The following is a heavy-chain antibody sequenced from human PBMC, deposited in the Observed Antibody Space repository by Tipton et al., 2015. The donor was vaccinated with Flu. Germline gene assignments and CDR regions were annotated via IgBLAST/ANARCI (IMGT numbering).Heavy chain of an antibody. CDR2: IYTSGSS. CDR1: GASISSAAYY. D-gene: IGHD6-19*01. CDR3: ARSSRGWYRAMFD. J-gene: IGHJ4*02. Sequence: TLSLTCTVSGASISSAAYYWSWIRQPAGKGLEWIGRIYTSGSSNYNPSLKSRITVSVDTSKNQFSLILSSVTAADTAVYYCARSSRGWYRAMFDWGQGTLVTVSS. V-gene: IGHV4-61*02.